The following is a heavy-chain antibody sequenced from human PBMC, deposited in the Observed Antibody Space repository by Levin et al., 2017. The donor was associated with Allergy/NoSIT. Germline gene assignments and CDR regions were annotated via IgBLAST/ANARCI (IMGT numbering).Heavy chain of an antibody. D-gene: IGHD3-10*01. V-gene: IGHV1-2*06. CDR1: GYTFTGYY. CDR3: ARASLYGSGSYRG. J-gene: IGHJ4*02. Sequence: ASVKVSCKASGYTFTGYYMHWVRQAPGQGLEWMGRINPNSGGTNYAQKFQGRVTMTRDTSISTAYMELSRLRSDDTAVYYCARASLYGSGSYRGWGQGTLVTVSS. CDR2: INPNSGGT.